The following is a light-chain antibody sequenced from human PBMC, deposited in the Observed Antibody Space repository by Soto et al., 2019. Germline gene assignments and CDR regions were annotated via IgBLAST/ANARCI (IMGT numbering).Light chain of an antibody. CDR3: QSYDGSLSDLYV. J-gene: IGLJ1*01. CDR1: SSNIGTGYD. Sequence: QPVLTQPPSVSGAPGQNITISCTGSSSNIGTGYDVHWYQQLPGTAPKLLIYANNNRPSGVPDRFSGSKSGTSASLAITGLQAEDEADYYCQSYDGSLSDLYVFGTGTKVTVL. CDR2: ANN. V-gene: IGLV1-40*01.